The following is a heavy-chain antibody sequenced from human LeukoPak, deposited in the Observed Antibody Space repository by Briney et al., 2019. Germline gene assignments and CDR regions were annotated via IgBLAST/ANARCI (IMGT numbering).Heavy chain of an antibody. CDR1: GFTFSNYN. V-gene: IGHV3-48*04. CDR3: ARVYGDVNRGWFEYFQH. CDR2: ITSSSTTI. Sequence: GGSLRLSCAASGFTFSNYNMNWVRQAPGKGLEWVSFITSSSTTIFYADSVKGRFTISRDNAKNSLYLQMNSLRAEDTAVYYCARVYGDVNRGWFEYFQHWGQGTLVTVSS. J-gene: IGHJ1*01. D-gene: IGHD6-19*01.